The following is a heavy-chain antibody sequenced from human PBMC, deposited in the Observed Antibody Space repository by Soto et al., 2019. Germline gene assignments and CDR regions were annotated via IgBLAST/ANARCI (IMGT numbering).Heavy chain of an antibody. V-gene: IGHV3-30*18. D-gene: IGHD6-13*01. Sequence: GGSLRLSCSASGFTFSSYGMHWVRQAPGKGLEWVAVISYDGSNKYYADSVKGRFTISRDNSKNTLYLQMNSLRAEDTAVYYCAKDLYSSSWTFDYWGQGTLVTV. J-gene: IGHJ4*02. CDR1: GFTFSSYG. CDR2: ISYDGSNK. CDR3: AKDLYSSSWTFDY.